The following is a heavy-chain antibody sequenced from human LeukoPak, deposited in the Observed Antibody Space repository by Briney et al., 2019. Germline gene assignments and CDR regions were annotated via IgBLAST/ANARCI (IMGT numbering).Heavy chain of an antibody. Sequence: PSETLSLTCTVSGDSISSDYWSWIRQPPGKGLEWIGYISYSGSTNYNPSLESRVTISVDTSKNQFSLKLSSVTAADTALYYCAREKAYDSRQGVRGDALDIWGQGTMVTVSS. CDR2: ISYSGST. V-gene: IGHV4-59*01. J-gene: IGHJ3*02. D-gene: IGHD3-22*01. CDR3: AREKAYDSRQGVRGDALDI. CDR1: GDSISSDY.